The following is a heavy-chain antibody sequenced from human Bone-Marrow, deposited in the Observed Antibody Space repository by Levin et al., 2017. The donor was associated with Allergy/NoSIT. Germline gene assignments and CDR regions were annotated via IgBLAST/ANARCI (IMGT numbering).Heavy chain of an antibody. Sequence: GGSLRLSCAASGFTFSDYYMSWIRQAPGKGLEWVSYISSSGSTIYYADSVKGRFTISRDNAKNSLYLQMNSLRAEDTAVYYCARDRYGGNWTPEDYYGMDVWGQGTTVTVSS. CDR1: GFTFSDYY. CDR3: ARDRYGGNWTPEDYYGMDV. V-gene: IGHV3-11*01. CDR2: ISSSGSTI. D-gene: IGHD1-26*01. J-gene: IGHJ6*02.